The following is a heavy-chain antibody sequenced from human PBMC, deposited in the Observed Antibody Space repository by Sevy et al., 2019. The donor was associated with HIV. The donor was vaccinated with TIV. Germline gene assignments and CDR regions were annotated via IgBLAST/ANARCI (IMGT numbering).Heavy chain of an antibody. D-gene: IGHD1-26*01. V-gene: IGHV3-53*01. CDR3: VRDRYFANNPAD. J-gene: IGHJ4*02. CDR1: GFTVSSDY. CDR2: IYNTGNS. Sequence: GGSLRLSCIASGFTVSSDYMSWVRQAPGKGLEWVSIIYNTGNSYYADSVKGRFTISRDNYKNTLYLQMTSLRVEETAVYFCVRDRYFANNPADWGQGTLVTVSS.